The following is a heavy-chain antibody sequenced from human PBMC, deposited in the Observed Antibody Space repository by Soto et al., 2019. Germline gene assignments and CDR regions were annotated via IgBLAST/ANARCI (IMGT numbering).Heavy chain of an antibody. CDR2: IYYSGTT. J-gene: IGHJ5*01. CDR1: GGSSSSGGYY. V-gene: IGHV4-39*01. D-gene: IGHD2-21*01. CDR3: ARQPTTGDTDLWFDP. Sequence: SETLSLTCTVSGGSSSSGGYYLSWIRQHPGKGLEWIGNIYYSGTTFYNPSLASRVSVSVDTSKNEFSLKLRSVTAADTAVYYCARQPTTGDTDLWFDPWGQGTTVTVSS.